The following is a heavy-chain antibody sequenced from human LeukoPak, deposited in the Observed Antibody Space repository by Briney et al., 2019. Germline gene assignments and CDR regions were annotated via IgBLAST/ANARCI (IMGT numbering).Heavy chain of an antibody. Sequence: GGSLRLSCAASGFTFSSYAMSWVRQAPGKGLEWVSAISGSGGSTYYADSVKGRFTISRDNSKNTLYLQMNSLRDEDTAVYYCAKDPPGIAVAGPEYFQHWGQGTLVTVSS. J-gene: IGHJ1*01. V-gene: IGHV3-23*01. CDR2: ISGSGGST. D-gene: IGHD6-19*01. CDR3: AKDPPGIAVAGPEYFQH. CDR1: GFTFSSYA.